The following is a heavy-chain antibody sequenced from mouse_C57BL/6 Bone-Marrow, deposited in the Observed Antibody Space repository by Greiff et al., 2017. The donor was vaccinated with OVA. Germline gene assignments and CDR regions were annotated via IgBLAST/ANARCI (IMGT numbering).Heavy chain of an antibody. D-gene: IGHD1-1*01. CDR3: ARWANYYGSSLCYFDY. Sequence: VQLKQSGAELVRPGSSVKMSCKTSGYTFTSYGINWVKQRPGQGLEWIGYIYIGNGYTEYKEKFKGKATLTSDKSSSTAYMQLSSLTSEDSAILFCARWANYYGSSLCYFDYWGPGTTLTVSS. V-gene: IGHV1-58*01. CDR1: GYTFTSYG. J-gene: IGHJ2*01. CDR2: IYIGNGYT.